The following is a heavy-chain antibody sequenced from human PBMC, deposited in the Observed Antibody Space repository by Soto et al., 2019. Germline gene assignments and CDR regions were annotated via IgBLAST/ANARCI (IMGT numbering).Heavy chain of an antibody. CDR1: GFTFSSYW. CDR3: VRTSLVVAAATREDY. V-gene: IGHV3-74*01. Sequence: EVQLVESGGGLVQPGGSLRLSCAASGFTFSSYWMHWVRQAPGKGLVWVSRINSYGSSTSYADSVKCRFTISRDNAKNTLYLQMNSLRAEDTAVYYCVRTSLVVAAATREDYWGQGTLVTVSS. D-gene: IGHD2-15*01. J-gene: IGHJ4*02. CDR2: INSYGSST.